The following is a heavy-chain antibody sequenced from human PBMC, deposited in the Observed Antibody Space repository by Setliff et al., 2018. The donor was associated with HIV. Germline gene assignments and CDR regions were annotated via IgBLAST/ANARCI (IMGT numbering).Heavy chain of an antibody. D-gene: IGHD2-21*01. CDR3: ARPIILSVIDGMDV. J-gene: IGHJ6*02. V-gene: IGHV4-38-2*01. CDR1: GYSISSGYY. CDR2: IYHTGST. Sequence: SETLSLTCDVSGYSISSGYYWGWIRQPPWKGLEWIGSIYHTGSTYYNPSLKSRVTISVDTSKNQFSLNLRSVTAADTAVYYCARPIILSVIDGMDVWGQGTKVTVSS.